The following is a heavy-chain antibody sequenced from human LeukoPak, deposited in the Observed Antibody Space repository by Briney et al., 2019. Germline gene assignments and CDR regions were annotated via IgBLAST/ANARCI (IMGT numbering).Heavy chain of an antibody. CDR3: ARVRAAAGNYYYYYGMDV. Sequence: ASVKVSCKASGFTFTSYGISWVRQAPGQGLEWMGWISAYNGNTNYAQKLQGRVTMTTDTSTSTAYMELRSLRSDDTAVYYCARVRAAAGNYYYYYGMDVWGQGTTVTVSS. CDR2: ISAYNGNT. J-gene: IGHJ6*02. CDR1: GFTFTSYG. D-gene: IGHD6-13*01. V-gene: IGHV1-18*01.